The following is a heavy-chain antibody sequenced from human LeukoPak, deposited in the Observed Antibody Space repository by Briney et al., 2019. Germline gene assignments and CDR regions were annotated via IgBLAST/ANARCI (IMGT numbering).Heavy chain of an antibody. V-gene: IGHV3-30*02. D-gene: IGHD2-2*01. J-gene: IGHJ5*02. CDR3: AKDPRYCSSTSCSYP. Sequence: GGSLRLSCAASGFTFSSYGMHWVRQAPGKGLEWVAFIRYDGSNKYYADSVKGRFTISRDNSKNTLYLQMNSLRAEDTAVYYCAKDPRYCSSTSCSYPWGQGTLVTVSS. CDR2: IRYDGSNK. CDR1: GFTFSSYG.